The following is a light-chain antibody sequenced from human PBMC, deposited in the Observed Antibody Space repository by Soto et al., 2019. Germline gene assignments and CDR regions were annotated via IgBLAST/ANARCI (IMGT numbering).Light chain of an antibody. Sequence: EMVLTQSPGTLSLSPGERATLSCRASQSGDSSYFAWYQHKPGQAPRLLIYATSSRASGTPYRFSGSGSGTDFTLSISRVEPEDVAVYYCQQFGGSPVTFGGGNNVETK. CDR2: ATS. J-gene: IGKJ4*01. V-gene: IGKV3-20*01. CDR1: QSGDSSY. CDR3: QQFGGSPVT.